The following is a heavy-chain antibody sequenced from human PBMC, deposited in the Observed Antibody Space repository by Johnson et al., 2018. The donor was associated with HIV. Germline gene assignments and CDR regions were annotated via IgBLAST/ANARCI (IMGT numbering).Heavy chain of an antibody. Sequence: VQLVESGGGVVQPGRSLRLSCATSGFAFSSYAMYWVRQAPGKGLEWVSDISWNSGSIGYADFVKGRFTISRDNTKNSLYLEMNSLRAEDTAVYYCAKHYSSSWADAFDIWGQGTMVTVSS. J-gene: IGHJ3*02. V-gene: IGHV3-9*01. CDR2: ISWNSGSI. D-gene: IGHD6-13*01. CDR1: GFAFSSYA. CDR3: AKHYSSSWADAFDI.